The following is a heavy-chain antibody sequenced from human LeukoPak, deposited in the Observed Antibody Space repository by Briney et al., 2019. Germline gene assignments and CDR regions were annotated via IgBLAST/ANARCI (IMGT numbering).Heavy chain of an antibody. J-gene: IGHJ5*02. CDR2: INPYSGDT. V-gene: IGHV1-8*03. CDR3: ARRNFDWFDP. CDR1: GYTFTSYD. Sequence: ASVKVSCKASGYTFTSYDINWVRQATGQGLEWMGWINPYSGDTDYAQKFQGRVTITRNTSMNTAYMEVSSLRSEDTAVYYCARRNFDWFDPWGQGTLVTVSS. D-gene: IGHD1-1*01.